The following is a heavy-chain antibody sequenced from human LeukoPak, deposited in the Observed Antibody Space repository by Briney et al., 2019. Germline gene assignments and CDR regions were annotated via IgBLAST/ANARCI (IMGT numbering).Heavy chain of an antibody. V-gene: IGHV4-34*01. CDR1: GGSFGDYH. J-gene: IGHJ4*02. CDR2: INQYGST. Sequence: SETLSLTCAVYGGSFGDYHWSWIRQPPGKGLEWIGEINQYGSTDYNPSLKSRVTISVDTSKNQFSLELTSVTAADTAVYYCARDSGASGWYGSFDYWGQGTLLTVSS. D-gene: IGHD6-19*01. CDR3: ARDSGASGWYGSFDY.